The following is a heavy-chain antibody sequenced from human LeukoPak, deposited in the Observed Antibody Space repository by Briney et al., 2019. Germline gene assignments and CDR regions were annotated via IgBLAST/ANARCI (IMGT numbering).Heavy chain of an antibody. CDR3: ARVWGEGYYFDY. V-gene: IGHV1-69*04. D-gene: IGHD3-16*01. J-gene: IGHJ4*02. Sequence: SVKVSCKASGGTFSSYATSWVRQAPGQGLEWMGRIIPILGIANYAQKFQGRVTITADKSTSTAYMELSSLRSEDTAVYYCARVWGEGYYFDYWGQGTLVTVSS. CDR2: IIPILGIA. CDR1: GGTFSSYA.